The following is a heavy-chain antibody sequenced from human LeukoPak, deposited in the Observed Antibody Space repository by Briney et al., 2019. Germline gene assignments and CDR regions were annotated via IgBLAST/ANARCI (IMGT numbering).Heavy chain of an antibody. CDR3: AKDMSSYGSGSSYNPWGPFDS. CDR1: GFPFDDYA. V-gene: IGHV3-9*01. D-gene: IGHD3-10*01. CDR2: IAWNTGNT. J-gene: IGHJ4*02. Sequence: GRSLRLSCAASGFPFDDYAMHWVRQAPGKGLEWVSGIAWNTGNTGYADSVKGRFTISRDNAENSLYLQMNSLRAEDTALYYCAKDMSSYGSGSSYNPWGPFDSWGQGTLVTVSS.